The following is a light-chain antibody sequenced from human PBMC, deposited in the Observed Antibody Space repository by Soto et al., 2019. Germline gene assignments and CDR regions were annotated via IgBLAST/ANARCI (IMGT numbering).Light chain of an antibody. CDR2: AAS. CDR3: QLYYSYPLT. CDR1: QGISSY. J-gene: IGKJ4*01. V-gene: IGKV1-8*01. Sequence: AIRMTQSPSSLSASTGDRVTITCRASQGISSYLAWYQQKPGKAPKLLIYAASTLQSGVPSRFSGSGSGTDFTLTISCLQSEAFATYYCQLYYSYPLTFGGGTKVEIK.